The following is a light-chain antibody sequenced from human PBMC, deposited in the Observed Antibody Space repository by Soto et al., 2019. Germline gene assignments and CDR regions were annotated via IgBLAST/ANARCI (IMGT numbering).Light chain of an antibody. V-gene: IGLV2-23*02. CDR3: CSYAGSSTWV. J-gene: IGLJ1*01. CDR2: EVS. CDR1: SSDVGSYNL. Sequence: QSVLTQPASVSGSPGQSITISCTGTSSDVGSYNLVSWYQQHPGKAPKLMIYEVSKRPSGVSNRFSGSKSGNTASLTIPGLQAEDEADYYCCSYAGSSTWVFGTGTNVTV.